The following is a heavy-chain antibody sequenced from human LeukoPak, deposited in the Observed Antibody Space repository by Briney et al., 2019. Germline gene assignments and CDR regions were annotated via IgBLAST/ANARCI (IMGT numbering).Heavy chain of an antibody. CDR3: ARGSAHGDYRNFDY. CDR2: IYTSGST. CDR1: GGSISSYY. D-gene: IGHD4-17*01. J-gene: IGHJ4*02. V-gene: IGHV4-4*07. Sequence: SETLSLTCTVSGGSISSYYWSWIRQPAGKGLEWIGRIYTSGSTNYNPSLKSRVTMSVDTSKNQFSLKLSSVTAADTAVYYCARGSAHGDYRNFDYWGQGTLVTVSS.